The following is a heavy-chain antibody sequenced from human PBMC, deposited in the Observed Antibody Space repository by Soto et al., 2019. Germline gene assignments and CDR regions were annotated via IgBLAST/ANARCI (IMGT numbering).Heavy chain of an antibody. Sequence: SETLSLTCTVSCASVSSYNYYWGWIRQPPGKGLEWIGGIYYGGSTYHNPSLKSRITISVDTSKNQFSLKLSSVTAADTAVYYCATRAPPLRFGELFNPDYWGLGTLVTVSS. D-gene: IGHD3-10*01. J-gene: IGHJ4*02. CDR1: CASVSSYNYY. CDR2: IYYGGST. CDR3: ATRAPPLRFGELFNPDY. V-gene: IGHV4-39*01.